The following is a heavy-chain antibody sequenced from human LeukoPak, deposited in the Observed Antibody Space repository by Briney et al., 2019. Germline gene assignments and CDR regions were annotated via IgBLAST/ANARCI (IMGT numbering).Heavy chain of an antibody. Sequence: PGGSLRLSCVASEFTFSDYYMSWIRQAPGKGLEWVSYISSSGNTIYYADSVKGRLTISRDNAKNSLYLQMNSLRAEDTAVYYCARTEYSSDWYFGYWGQGTLVTVSS. CDR3: ARTEYSSDWYFGY. D-gene: IGHD6-19*01. CDR1: EFTFSDYY. CDR2: ISSSGNTI. J-gene: IGHJ4*02. V-gene: IGHV3-11*01.